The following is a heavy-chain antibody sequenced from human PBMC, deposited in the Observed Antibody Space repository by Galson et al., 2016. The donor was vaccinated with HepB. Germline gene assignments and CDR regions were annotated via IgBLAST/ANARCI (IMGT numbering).Heavy chain of an antibody. V-gene: IGHV6-1*01. J-gene: IGHJ5*02. Sequence: CAISGDSVSSNSAAWNWIRQSPSRGLEWLGGTYYRSKWYNDYAVSMKSRISINPDTSKNQFSLQLNSVTPEDTAVYYWARHPWLPGGAWGQGTLVTVSS. CDR2: TYYRSKWYN. D-gene: IGHD5-12*01. CDR3: ARHPWLPGGA. CDR1: GDSVSSNSAA.